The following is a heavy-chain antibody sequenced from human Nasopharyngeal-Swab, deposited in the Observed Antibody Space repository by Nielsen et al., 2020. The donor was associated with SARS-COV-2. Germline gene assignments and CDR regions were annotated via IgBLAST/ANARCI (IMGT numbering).Heavy chain of an antibody. V-gene: IGHV3-30*18. CDR2: ISYDGSNK. Sequence: SCAASGFTLSSYGMHWVRQAPGKGLEWVAVISYDGSNKYYADSVKGRFTISRDNSKNTLYLQMNSLRAEDTAVYYCAKELLHYYGSGSQIRGYYYYYGMDVWGQGTTVTVSS. D-gene: IGHD3-10*01. CDR3: AKELLHYYGSGSQIRGYYYYYGMDV. CDR1: GFTLSSYG. J-gene: IGHJ6*02.